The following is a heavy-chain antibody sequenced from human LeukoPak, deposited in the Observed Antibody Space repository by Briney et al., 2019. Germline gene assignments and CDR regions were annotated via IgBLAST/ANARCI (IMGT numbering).Heavy chain of an antibody. D-gene: IGHD1-26*01. CDR1: GYTFSSYG. CDR3: ARGGPGAEILGFFNHGTFFDY. Sequence: ATVKVSCKASGYTFSSYGITWVRQAPGQGLEWMGWISAYSGKPNYAQNLQGRVTMTTDTSTSTAYKELRSLRSDDTAVYYCARGGPGAEILGFFNHGTFFDYWGQGALVTVSS. J-gene: IGHJ4*02. V-gene: IGHV1-18*01. CDR2: ISAYSGKP.